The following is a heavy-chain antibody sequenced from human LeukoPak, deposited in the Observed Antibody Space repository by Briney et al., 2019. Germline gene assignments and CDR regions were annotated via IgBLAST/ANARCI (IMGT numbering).Heavy chain of an antibody. CDR3: ARDGYSNYQWVKSYYYYYYYMDV. V-gene: IGHV1-2*06. CDR1: GYTFTGYY. J-gene: IGHJ6*03. D-gene: IGHD4-11*01. Sequence: ASVKVSCKASGYTFTGYYMHWVRQAPGQGLEWMGRINPNSGGTNYAQEFQGRVTMTRDTSISTAYMELSRLRSDDTAVYYCARDGYSNYQWVKSYYYYYYYMDVWGKGTTVTVSS. CDR2: INPNSGGT.